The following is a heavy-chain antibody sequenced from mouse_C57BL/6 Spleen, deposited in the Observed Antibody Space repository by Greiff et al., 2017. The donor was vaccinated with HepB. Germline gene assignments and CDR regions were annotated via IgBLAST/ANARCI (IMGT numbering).Heavy chain of an antibody. V-gene: IGHV1-69*01. D-gene: IGHD1-1*01. J-gene: IGHJ2*01. CDR1: GYTFTSYW. CDR2: IDPSDSYT. Sequence: QVQLQQPGAELVMPGASVKLSCKASGYTFTSYWMHWVKQRPGQGLEWIGEIDPSDSYTNYNQKFKGKSTLTVDKSSSTAYMQLSSLTSEDSAVYYCARGEVNYYGSSWFAHWGQGTTLTVSS. CDR3: ARGEVNYYGSSWFAH.